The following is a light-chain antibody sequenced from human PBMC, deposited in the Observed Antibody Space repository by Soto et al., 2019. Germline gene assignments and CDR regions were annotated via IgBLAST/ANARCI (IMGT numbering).Light chain of an antibody. V-gene: IGLV3-1*01. Sequence: SYELTQPPSVSVSPGQTASIACSGDKLGDKYASWYQQKPGQSPVLVISQDNKRPSGIPERFSGSNSGNTATLTISGTQAMDEADYYCQAWDSITVVFGGGTKLTVL. CDR2: QDN. J-gene: IGLJ2*01. CDR3: QAWDSITVV. CDR1: KLGDKY.